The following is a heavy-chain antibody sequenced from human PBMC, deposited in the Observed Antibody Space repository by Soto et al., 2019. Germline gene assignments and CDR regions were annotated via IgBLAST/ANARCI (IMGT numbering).Heavy chain of an antibody. J-gene: IGHJ4*02. CDR2: IRSEAYGGTT. V-gene: IGHV3-49*04. Sequence: GALRLSGTGSGFTFGYYAMTWVLQAPGKGLEWVGFIRSEAYGGTTEYAASVKGRFTISRDDSRSIAYLQMNSLKTEDTAVYYCSRVFSARPFDCWGQGTLVTVSS. D-gene: IGHD2-21*01. CDR3: SRVFSARPFDC. CDR1: GFTFGYYA.